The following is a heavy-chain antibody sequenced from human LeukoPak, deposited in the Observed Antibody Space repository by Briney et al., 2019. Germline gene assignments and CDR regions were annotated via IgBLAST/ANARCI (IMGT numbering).Heavy chain of an antibody. CDR3: TRQGYYDSRDAFDI. J-gene: IGHJ3*02. Sequence: SETLSLTCTVSGGSISSYYWSWIRQPPGKGLEWIGYIYTSGSTNYNPSLKSRVTISVDTSKNQFSLKLSSVTAADTAVYYCTRQGYYDSRDAFDIWGQGTMVTVSS. CDR1: GGSISSYY. V-gene: IGHV4-4*09. D-gene: IGHD3-22*01. CDR2: IYTSGST.